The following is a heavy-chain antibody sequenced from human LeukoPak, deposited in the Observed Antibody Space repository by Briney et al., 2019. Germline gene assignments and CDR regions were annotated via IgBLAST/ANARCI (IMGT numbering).Heavy chain of an antibody. V-gene: IGHV4-39*07. Sequence: SETLSLTCTVSGDSISNTNYYWGWIRQPPGKGLEWIGSIYYSGRTYYNPSLKSRVTISVDTSKNQFSLKLSSVTAADTAVYYCARAGTATVITSFGYWGQGTLVTVSS. J-gene: IGHJ4*02. D-gene: IGHD4-17*01. CDR1: GDSISNTNYY. CDR2: IYYSGRT. CDR3: ARAGTATVITSFGY.